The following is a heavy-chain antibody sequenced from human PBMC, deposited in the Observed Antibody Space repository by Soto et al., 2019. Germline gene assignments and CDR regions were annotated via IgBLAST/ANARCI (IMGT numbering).Heavy chain of an antibody. CDR1: GFTFTDFY. V-gene: IGHV3-7*03. Sequence: EVQLVQSGGGLVQPGGSLRLSCVGSGFTFTDFYMNWVRQAPGKGLEWVANIRPDGSETNYVESVKGRVTTSRENAKNSLFLQMNSRRADDTTVYYCAGWGGHDYNYWGQGILVTVSS. CDR3: AGWGGHDYNY. CDR2: IRPDGSET. J-gene: IGHJ4*02. D-gene: IGHD4-4*01.